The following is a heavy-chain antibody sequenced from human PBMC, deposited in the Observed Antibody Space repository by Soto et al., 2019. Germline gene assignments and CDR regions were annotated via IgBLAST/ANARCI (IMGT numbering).Heavy chain of an antibody. D-gene: IGHD3-3*02. CDR1: GGSISSSSYY. CDR3: AKLEVAPTRNLDY. CDR2: IYYSGST. J-gene: IGHJ4*02. V-gene: IGHV4-39*01. Sequence: SETLSLTCTVSGGSISSSSYYWGWIRQPPGKGLEWIGSIYYSGSTYYNPSLKSRVTISVDTSKNQFSLKLSSVTAADTAVYYCAKLEVAPTRNLDYWGQGIQVTVSS.